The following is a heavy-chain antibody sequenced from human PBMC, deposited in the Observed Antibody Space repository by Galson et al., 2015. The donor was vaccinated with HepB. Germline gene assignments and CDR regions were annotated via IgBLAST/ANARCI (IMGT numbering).Heavy chain of an antibody. V-gene: IGHV1-2*02. D-gene: IGHD5-12*01. CDR3: ASLGVATLDY. CDR2: INPNTGET. J-gene: IGHJ4*02. CDR1: GYTFTAYY. Sequence: SVKVSCKASGYTFTAYYMHWVRQAPGQGLDWMGWINPNTGETMYAPKFQGRVTMTRDSSISVAYMELRRLKSDDTAVYYCASLGVATLDYWGQGTLVTVSS.